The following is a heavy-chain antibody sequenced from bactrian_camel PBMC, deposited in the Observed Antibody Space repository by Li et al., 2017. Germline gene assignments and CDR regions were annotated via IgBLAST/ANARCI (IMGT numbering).Heavy chain of an antibody. V-gene: IGHV3S9*01. D-gene: IGHD2*01. CDR2: LYLNGGT. Sequence: HVQLVESGGGSVQAGGSLRLSCAASGYTAKTCSWNWYRQVQGKGRELVSSLYLNGGTYYHDSVKGRFTFAQDNAENANAVSLEMNSLKPEDTAMYYCNIRFRTSAGAPCFTLWGQGTQVTVS. CDR1: GYTAKTCS. CDR3: NIRFRTSAGAPCFTL. J-gene: IGHJ4*01.